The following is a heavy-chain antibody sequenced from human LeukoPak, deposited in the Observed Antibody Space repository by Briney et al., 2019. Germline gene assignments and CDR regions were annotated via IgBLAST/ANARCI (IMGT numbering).Heavy chain of an antibody. Sequence: GGSLRLSCSASGFTFSSYAMHWVRQAPGKGLEYVSAISSNGGSTYYADSVKGRFTISRDNSKNTLYLQMSSLRAEDTAVYYCARDVDSSGFDIWGQGTMVTVSS. CDR3: ARDVDSSGFDI. D-gene: IGHD3-22*01. V-gene: IGHV3-64D*06. J-gene: IGHJ3*02. CDR2: ISSNGGST. CDR1: GFTFSSYA.